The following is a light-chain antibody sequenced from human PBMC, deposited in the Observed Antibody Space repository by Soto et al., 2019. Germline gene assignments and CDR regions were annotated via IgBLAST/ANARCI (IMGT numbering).Light chain of an antibody. Sequence: ESVLTQSPGTLSLSPGERATLSCRASQSVSSSYLAWYQQKPGQAPRLLIYGASSRATGNPDRFSGSGSGTDFTLTISRLEPEDFAVYYCQQYGSSQLTFGGGTKVEIK. CDR1: QSVSSSY. J-gene: IGKJ4*01. V-gene: IGKV3-20*01. CDR3: QQYGSSQLT. CDR2: GAS.